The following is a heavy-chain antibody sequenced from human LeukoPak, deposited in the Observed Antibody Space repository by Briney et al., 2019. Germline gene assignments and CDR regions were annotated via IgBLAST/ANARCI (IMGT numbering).Heavy chain of an antibody. V-gene: IGHV3-9*01. CDR2: ISWNSGSI. D-gene: IGHD6-19*01. CDR1: GFSFDDYD. CDR3: AKGRYIAVAGRGDYFDY. Sequence: GGSLRLSCAASGFSFDDYDMHWVRRAPGKGLEWVSGISWNSGSIGYADSVKGRFTISRDNAKNSLYLQMNSLRAEDTALYYCAKGRYIAVAGRGDYFDYWGQGTLVTVSS. J-gene: IGHJ4*02.